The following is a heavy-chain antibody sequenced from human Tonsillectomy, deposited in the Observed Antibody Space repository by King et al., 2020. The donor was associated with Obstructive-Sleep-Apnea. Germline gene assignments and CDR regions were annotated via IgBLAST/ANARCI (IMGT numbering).Heavy chain of an antibody. CDR2: IDPYSGDT. CDR1: GYTFTGYY. J-gene: IGHJ4*02. CDR3: ARNSGYDYAVDY. Sequence: QLVQSGAEVKKPGASVKVSCKASGYTFTGYYMHWARQAPGQGLEWMGWIDPYSGDTNYAQKFQDWVTMTRDTSISTAYMVVSRLTSDDTAVYYCARNSGYDYAVDYWGQGTLVTVSS. V-gene: IGHV1-2*04. D-gene: IGHD5-12*01.